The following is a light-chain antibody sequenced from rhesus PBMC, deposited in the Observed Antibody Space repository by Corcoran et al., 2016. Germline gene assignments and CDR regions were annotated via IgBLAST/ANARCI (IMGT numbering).Light chain of an antibody. CDR1: SSDIGGYNY. V-gene: IGLV2-32*02. J-gene: IGLJ1*01. CDR2: EVS. CDR3: SSYAGRNSSI. Sequence: QAALTQPRSVSGSPGQSVTISCTGTSSDIGGYNYVSWYQQHPGTAPKLMIYEVSKRPSGVYDRFSGSKSGNTASLTISGLQAEDEPDYYCSSYAGRNSSIFGSGTPRTVL.